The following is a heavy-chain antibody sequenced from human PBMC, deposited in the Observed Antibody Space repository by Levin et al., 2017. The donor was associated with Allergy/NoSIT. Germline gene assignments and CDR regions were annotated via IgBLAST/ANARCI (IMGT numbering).Heavy chain of an antibody. CDR3: AKGDPILTGP. Sequence: GESLKISCAASGFTFSSYAMSWVRQAPGKGLEWVSAISGSGGSTYYADSVKGRFTISRDNSKNTLYLQMNSLRAEDTAVYYCAKGDPILTGPWGQGTLVTVSS. CDR1: GFTFSSYA. D-gene: IGHD3-9*01. CDR2: ISGSGGST. J-gene: IGHJ5*02. V-gene: IGHV3-23*01.